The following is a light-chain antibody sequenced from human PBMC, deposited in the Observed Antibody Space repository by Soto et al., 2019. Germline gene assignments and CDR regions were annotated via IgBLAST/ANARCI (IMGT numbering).Light chain of an antibody. Sequence: DIVMTQSPDSLAVSLGERATLSCRASQSVSIKLAWYQQKPGQAPRLLIYDTSIRAAGIPARFSASGTGTDFTLTISDVQPEDFAVYYCHQRQSWPRTFGQGTKVDIK. CDR2: DTS. V-gene: IGKV3D-15*03. CDR3: HQRQSWPRT. CDR1: QSVSIK. J-gene: IGKJ1*01.